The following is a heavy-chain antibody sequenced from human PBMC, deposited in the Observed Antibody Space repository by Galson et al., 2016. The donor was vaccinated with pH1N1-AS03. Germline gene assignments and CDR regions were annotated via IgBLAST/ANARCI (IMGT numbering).Heavy chain of an antibody. CDR1: GFRFTTYW. CDR2: IYPGDSDT. CDR3: ARGDGYNYYFDY. Sequence: ASGFRFTTYWIAWVRQLPGKGLEWMGFIYPGDSDTKYSPSFQGQVTISADKSISTAYLRWNSLKASDTAMYYCARGDGYNYYFDYWGQGTLVTVSS. D-gene: IGHD5-24*01. V-gene: IGHV5-51*01. J-gene: IGHJ4*02.